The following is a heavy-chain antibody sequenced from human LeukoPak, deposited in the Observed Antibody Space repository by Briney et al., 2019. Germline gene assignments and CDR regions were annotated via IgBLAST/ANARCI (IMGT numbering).Heavy chain of an antibody. CDR2: IKPSGDSP. CDR3: ARPSSGASNDAFDI. V-gene: IGHV1-46*01. J-gene: IGHJ3*02. CDR1: GYTFTSYY. D-gene: IGHD1-26*01. Sequence: ASVKVSCKASGYTFTSYYIQWVRQAPGQGLEWMGLIKPSGDSPSYAQKFQGRVTMTRDMSTSTVYMELNSLTSDDTAVYFCARPSSGASNDAFDIWGQGTMVTVSS.